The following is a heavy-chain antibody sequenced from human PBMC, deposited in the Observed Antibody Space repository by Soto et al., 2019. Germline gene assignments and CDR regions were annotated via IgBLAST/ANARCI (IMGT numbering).Heavy chain of an antibody. V-gene: IGHV1-46*01. CDR3: ARGISTTRYYYYYGMDV. J-gene: IGHJ6*02. Sequence: VKVSCKASGCTLTSYYLHWVRQAPGQGPEWMGIINPSGGITNDAQKFQDRVTMTSDTSTSTVYMELSSLRSEDTAVYYCARGISTTRYYYYYGMDVWGQGTTVTVSS. CDR2: INPSGGIT. D-gene: IGHD2-2*01. CDR1: GCTLTSYY.